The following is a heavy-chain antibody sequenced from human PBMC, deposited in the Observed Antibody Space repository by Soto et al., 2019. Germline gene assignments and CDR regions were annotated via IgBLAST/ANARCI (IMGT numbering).Heavy chain of an antibody. CDR2: IYYSGST. Sequence: SATLSLTCPVPGGSISRGGYYWSWIRQHPGQGLEWIGYIYYSGSTYYNPSLKSRVTISVDTSKNQFSLKLSSVTAADTAVYYCARDSAEGSGSFYYYYYYMDVWGKGTTVS. CDR1: GGSISRGGYY. D-gene: IGHD3-10*01. J-gene: IGHJ6*03. CDR3: ARDSAEGSGSFYYYYYYMDV. V-gene: IGHV4-31*03.